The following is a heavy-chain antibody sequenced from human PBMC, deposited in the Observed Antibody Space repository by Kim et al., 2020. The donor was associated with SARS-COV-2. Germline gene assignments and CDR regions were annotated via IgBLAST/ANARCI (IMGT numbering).Heavy chain of an antibody. CDR1: GGTFSSYA. Sequence: SVKVSCKASGGTFSSYAISWVRQAPGQGLEWMGRIIPILGIANYAQKFQGRVTITADKSTSTAYMELSSLRSEDTAVYYCAREDVVVWGVIITGCIDYWGQGALVTVSS. CDR2: IIPILGIA. J-gene: IGHJ4*02. V-gene: IGHV1-69*04. CDR3: AREDVVVWGVIITGCIDY. D-gene: IGHD3-10*01.